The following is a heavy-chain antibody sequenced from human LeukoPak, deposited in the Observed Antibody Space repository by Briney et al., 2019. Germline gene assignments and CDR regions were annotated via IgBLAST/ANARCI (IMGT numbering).Heavy chain of an antibody. CDR3: AKDHSRYSRRHTLQY. D-gene: IGHD6-13*01. CDR1: GFTFSSYG. Sequence: GGSLRLSCAASGFTFSSYGMRWVRQAPGKGLEWVAVISYDGSNKYYADSVKGRFTISRDNSKNTLYLQMNSLRAEDTAVYYCAKDHSRYSRRHTLQYWGQGTLVTVSS. J-gene: IGHJ4*02. CDR2: ISYDGSNK. V-gene: IGHV3-30*18.